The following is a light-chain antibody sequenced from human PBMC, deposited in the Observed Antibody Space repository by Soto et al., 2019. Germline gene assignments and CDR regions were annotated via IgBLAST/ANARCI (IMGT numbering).Light chain of an antibody. J-gene: IGKJ1*01. V-gene: IGKV3-20*01. CDR1: QSVSSSY. Sequence: EIVLTQSPGTLSLSPGERATLSCRASQSVSSSYLAWYQQKPGQAPTLLIYGASSRATGIPDRFSGSGSGTDFTLTISRLEPEDFAVYHCHHYGSSTGTFGQGTKVEIK. CDR3: HHYGSSTGT. CDR2: GAS.